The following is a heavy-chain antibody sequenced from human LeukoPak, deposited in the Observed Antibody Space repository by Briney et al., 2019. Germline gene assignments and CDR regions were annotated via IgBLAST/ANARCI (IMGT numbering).Heavy chain of an antibody. D-gene: IGHD3-10*01. Sequence: PSETLSLTCAVYGGSFSGYYWSWICQPPGKGLEWIGEVNHSGSTNYNPSLKSRVTISVDTSKNQFSLKLSSVTAADTAVYYCARLKSKNYYASGRIGWFDPWGQGTLVTVSS. CDR2: VNHSGST. CDR3: ARLKSKNYYASGRIGWFDP. CDR1: GGSFSGYY. J-gene: IGHJ5*02. V-gene: IGHV4-34*01.